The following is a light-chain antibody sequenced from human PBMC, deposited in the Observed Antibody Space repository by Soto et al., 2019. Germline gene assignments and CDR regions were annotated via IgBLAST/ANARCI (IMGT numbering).Light chain of an antibody. CDR3: CSYGGDRI. V-gene: IGLV2-23*02. CDR2: EVN. Sequence: QSALTQPASVSGSPGQSIAISCTGTSSNVGGYIFVSWYQQHPGKAPKLLIYEVNKRPSGVSNRFSGSKSDNTASLTISGLQAEDEADYYCCSYGGDRIFGGGTKLTVL. CDR1: SSNVGGYIF. J-gene: IGLJ2*01.